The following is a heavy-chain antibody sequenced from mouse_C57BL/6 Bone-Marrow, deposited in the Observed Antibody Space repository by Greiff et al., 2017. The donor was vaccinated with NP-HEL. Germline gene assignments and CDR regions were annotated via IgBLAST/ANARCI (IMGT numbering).Heavy chain of an antibody. D-gene: IGHD1-1*01. CDR2: INPNNGGT. CDR3: ARDFYYYGSSYAMDY. CDR1: GYTFTDYY. J-gene: IGHJ4*01. V-gene: IGHV1-26*01. Sequence: EVQLQQSGPELVKPGVSVKISCKASGYTFTDYYMNWVKQSHGKSLEWIGDINPNNGGTSYNQKFKGKATLTVDKSSSTAYMELRSLTSEDSAVYYCARDFYYYGSSYAMDYWGQGTSVTVSS.